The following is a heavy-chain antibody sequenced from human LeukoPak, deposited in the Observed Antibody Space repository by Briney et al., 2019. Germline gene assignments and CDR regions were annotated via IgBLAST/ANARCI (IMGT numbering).Heavy chain of an antibody. J-gene: IGHJ6*02. CDR3: ARDFQPRYCSSSSCSPA. D-gene: IGHD2-2*01. V-gene: IGHV3-7*03. Sequence: GGSLRLSCAASGFTFRNYWMSWVRQAPGEGLEWVANIRPDGSQKYYVDSARGRFTISRDNAKSSLYLQMSSLRPEDTATYYCARDFQPRYCSSSSCSPAWGQGTTVTVS. CDR2: IRPDGSQK. CDR1: GFTFRNYW.